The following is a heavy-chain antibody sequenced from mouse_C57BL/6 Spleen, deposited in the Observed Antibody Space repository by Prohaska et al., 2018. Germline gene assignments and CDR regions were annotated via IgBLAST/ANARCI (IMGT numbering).Heavy chain of an antibody. CDR2: IYHRSGNT. D-gene: IGHD1-1*01. V-gene: IGHV1-81*01. CDR3: ARKGDGSSYYFDY. Sequence: QVQLQQSGAELARPGASVKLSCKASGYTFTSYGISWVKQRTGQGLEWIGEIYHRSGNTYYNEKFKGKATLTADKSSSTAYMELRSLTSEDSAVYFCARKGDGSSYYFDYWGQGTTLTVSS. J-gene: IGHJ2*01. CDR1: GYTFTSYG.